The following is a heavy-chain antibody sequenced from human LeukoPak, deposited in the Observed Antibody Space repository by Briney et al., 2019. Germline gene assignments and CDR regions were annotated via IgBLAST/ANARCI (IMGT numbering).Heavy chain of an antibody. CDR1: GFTFSSYG. CDR2: ISGSGGST. V-gene: IGHV3-23*01. Sequence: GGSLRLSCAASGFTFSSYGMSWVRQAPGKGLEWVSAISGSGGSTYYADSVKGRFTISRDNSKNTLYLQMNSLRAEDTAVYYCAKAYSSGWYLDYWGQGTLVTVSS. D-gene: IGHD6-19*01. J-gene: IGHJ4*02. CDR3: AKAYSSGWYLDY.